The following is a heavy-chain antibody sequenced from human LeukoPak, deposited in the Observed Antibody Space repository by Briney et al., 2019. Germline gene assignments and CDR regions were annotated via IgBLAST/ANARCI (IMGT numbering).Heavy chain of an antibody. D-gene: IGHD3-22*01. CDR3: ARGSYYYDSSGYSPFDY. Sequence: SETLSLTCNVSGGSISSYYWSWIRQPPGKGLEWIGYIYYSGSTNYNPSLKSRVTISVDTSKNQFSLKLSSVTAADTAVYYCARGSYYYDSSGYSPFDYWGQGTLVTVSS. CDR2: IYYSGST. CDR1: GGSISSYY. V-gene: IGHV4-59*01. J-gene: IGHJ4*02.